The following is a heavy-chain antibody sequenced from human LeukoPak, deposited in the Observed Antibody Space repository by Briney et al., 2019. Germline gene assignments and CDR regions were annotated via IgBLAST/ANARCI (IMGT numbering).Heavy chain of an antibody. D-gene: IGHD4-17*01. Sequence: ASVKVSCKASGYTFTGYYMHCVRPAPGQGREWMGWINPKSGGTHYAQNVQGRASMTRDTSISTAYMELSRLRSDDTAVYYCARSGVTTLLPGYWGQGTLVTVSS. CDR2: INPKSGGT. V-gene: IGHV1-2*02. CDR3: ARSGVTTLLPGY. J-gene: IGHJ4*02. CDR1: GYTFTGYY.